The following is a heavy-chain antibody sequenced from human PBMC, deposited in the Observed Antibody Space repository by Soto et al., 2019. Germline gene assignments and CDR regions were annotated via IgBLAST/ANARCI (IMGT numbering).Heavy chain of an antibody. CDR2: IKQDGSEK. Sequence: GSLRLSCAASGFTFSSYWMSWVRQAPGKGLEWVANIKQDGSEKYYVDSVKGRFTISRDNAKNSLYLQMNSLRAEDTAVYYCARDRSPAIVGARGYFDYWGQGTLVTVSS. D-gene: IGHD1-26*01. V-gene: IGHV3-7*01. CDR1: GFTFSSYW. CDR3: ARDRSPAIVGARGYFDY. J-gene: IGHJ4*02.